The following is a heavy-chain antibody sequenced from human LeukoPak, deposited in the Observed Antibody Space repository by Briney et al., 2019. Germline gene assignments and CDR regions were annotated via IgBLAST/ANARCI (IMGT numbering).Heavy chain of an antibody. D-gene: IGHD3-22*01. Sequence: KSSETLSLTCAVYRGSFSVYYWSWIRQPPGKGLEWIGEIHHSGRTNYNPSLKSRVTISVDTSNNQFSLKLSSVTAADTAVYYCAREGDSSVYYDYWGQGTLVTVSS. J-gene: IGHJ4*02. CDR1: RGSFSVYY. CDR3: AREGDSSVYYDY. V-gene: IGHV4-34*01. CDR2: IHHSGRT.